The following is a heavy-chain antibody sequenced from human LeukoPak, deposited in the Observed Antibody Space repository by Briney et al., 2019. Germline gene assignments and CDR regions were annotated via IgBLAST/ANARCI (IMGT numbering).Heavy chain of an antibody. J-gene: IGHJ4*02. Sequence: SETLSPTCTVSGGSISSYYWSWIRQPPGKGLEWIGYIYYSGSTNYNPSLKSRVTISVDTSKNQFSLKLSSVTAADTAVYYCARTYYDILTGYRFDYWGQGTLVTVSS. CDR2: IYYSGST. CDR3: ARTYYDILTGYRFDY. CDR1: GGSISSYY. D-gene: IGHD3-9*01. V-gene: IGHV4-59*01.